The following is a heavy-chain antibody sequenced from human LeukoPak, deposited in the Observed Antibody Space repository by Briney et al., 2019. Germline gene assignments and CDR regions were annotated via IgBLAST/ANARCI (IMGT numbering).Heavy chain of an antibody. J-gene: IGHJ4*02. CDR2: LYHTGST. CDR3: ARGPVAGNFDS. V-gene: IGHV4-4*02. Sequence: PSETLSLTCAVSGGSISSPNYWSWVRQPPGKGLEWIGELYHTGSTNHNPSLKSRATISVDKSKNQFSLRLNSVTAADTAVYFCARGPVAGNFDSWGQGTLVTVSS. CDR1: GGSISSPNY. D-gene: IGHD6-19*01.